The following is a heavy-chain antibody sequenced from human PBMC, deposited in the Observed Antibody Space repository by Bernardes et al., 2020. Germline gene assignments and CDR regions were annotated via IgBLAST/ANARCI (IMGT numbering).Heavy chain of an antibody. Sequence: GGSLRLSCAASGFTVNTNYMSWVRQAPGKGLEWVSILYYDGSAFYTDSVKGRFTISRDASNNTLSLQMNSLRPEDTATYFCAVARGYGASFLDYWGLGTPVTVSS. CDR1: GFTVNTNY. V-gene: IGHV3-53*01. CDR3: AVARGYGASFLDY. D-gene: IGHD1-1*01. CDR2: LYYDGSA. J-gene: IGHJ4*02.